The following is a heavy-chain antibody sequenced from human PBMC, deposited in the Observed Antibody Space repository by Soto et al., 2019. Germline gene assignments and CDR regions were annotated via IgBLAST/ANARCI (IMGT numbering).Heavy chain of an antibody. J-gene: IGHJ4*02. Sequence: SETLSLTCTVSGGSISSHSWTWIRQPPGKGLQWIGYVYNSGSTNYNPSLKSRVTISEDTSKSQFSLKVNSMTAADTAVYYCARYRREAVAGYTLDNWGQGILVTVSS. CDR2: VYNSGST. V-gene: IGHV4-59*11. D-gene: IGHD6-13*01. CDR3: ARYRREAVAGYTLDN. CDR1: GGSISSHS.